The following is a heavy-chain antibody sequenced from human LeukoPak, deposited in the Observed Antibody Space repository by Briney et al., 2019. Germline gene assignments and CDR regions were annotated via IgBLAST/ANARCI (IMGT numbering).Heavy chain of an antibody. CDR1: GFTFSSYG. V-gene: IGHV3-30*02. CDR2: IRYDGSNK. D-gene: IGHD4-17*01. Sequence: GGSLRLSCAASGFTFSSYGMHWVRQPPGKGLEWVAFIRYDGSNKYYADSVKGRFTISRDNSKNTLYLQMNSLRAEDTAVYYCAKAFGDYEATLTDYWGQGTLVTVSS. CDR3: AKAFGDYEATLTDY. J-gene: IGHJ4*02.